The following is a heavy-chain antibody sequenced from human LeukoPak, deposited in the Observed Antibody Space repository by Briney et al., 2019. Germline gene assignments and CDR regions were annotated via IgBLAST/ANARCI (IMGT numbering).Heavy chain of an antibody. CDR2: ITSSGGST. D-gene: IGHD3-9*01. CDR1: GFAFSSYA. V-gene: IGHV3-23*01. CDR3: VTESTGTLDY. J-gene: IGHJ4*02. Sequence: GGSLRLSCVASGFAFSSYAMNWVRQAPGMGLEWVSVITSSGGSTAYADSVRGRFTISRDNSKNTLYMQMNSLRAEDTAVYYCVTESTGTLDYWGQGILVTVSS.